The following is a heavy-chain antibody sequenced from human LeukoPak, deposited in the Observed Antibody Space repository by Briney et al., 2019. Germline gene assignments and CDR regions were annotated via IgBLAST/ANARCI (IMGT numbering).Heavy chain of an antibody. CDR2: IWYDGSNK. D-gene: IGHD3-22*01. CDR1: GFTFSSYG. V-gene: IGHV3-30*02. Sequence: PGGSLRLSCAASGFTFSSYGMHWVRQAPGKGLEWVAVIWYDGSNKYYADSVKGRFTISRDNSKNTLYLQMNSLRAEDTAVYYCAKGERLRITMIVVVIPFDYWGQGTLVTVSS. CDR3: AKGERLRITMIVVVIPFDY. J-gene: IGHJ4*02.